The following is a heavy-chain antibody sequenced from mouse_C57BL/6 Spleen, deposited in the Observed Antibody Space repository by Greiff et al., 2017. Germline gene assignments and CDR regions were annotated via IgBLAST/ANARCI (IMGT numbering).Heavy chain of an antibody. Sequence: QVQLQQPGAELVRPGSSVKLSCKASGYTFTSYWMHWVKQRPIQGLEWIGNIDPSDSETHYNQKFKDKATLTVDQSSSTAYMQLSSLTSEDSAVYYCAREKGSMRWLLSYAMDYWGQGTSVTVSS. D-gene: IGHD2-3*01. CDR1: GYTFTSYW. CDR2: IDPSDSET. V-gene: IGHV1-52*01. J-gene: IGHJ4*01. CDR3: AREKGSMRWLLSYAMDY.